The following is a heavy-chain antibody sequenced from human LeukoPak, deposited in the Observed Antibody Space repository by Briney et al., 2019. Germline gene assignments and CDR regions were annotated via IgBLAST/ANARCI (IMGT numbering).Heavy chain of an antibody. CDR1: GGSISSGSYY. Sequence: PSETLSLTCTVSGGSISSGSYYWSWIRQPAGKGLEWIGRIYTSGSTNYNPSLKSRVTISVDTSKNQFSLKLSSVTAADTAVYYCARDMTTVTSVYYYYYYMDVWGKGTTVTVSS. D-gene: IGHD4-17*01. J-gene: IGHJ6*03. CDR2: IYTSGST. CDR3: ARDMTTVTSVYYYYYYMDV. V-gene: IGHV4-61*02.